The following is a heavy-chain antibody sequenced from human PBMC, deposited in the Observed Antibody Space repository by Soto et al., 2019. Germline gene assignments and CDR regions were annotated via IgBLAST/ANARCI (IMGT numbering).Heavy chain of an antibody. CDR2: TYYRSKWYN. CDR3: AGIFGLVWQ. J-gene: IGHJ4*02. V-gene: IGHV6-1*01. D-gene: IGHD3-9*01. CDR1: GDSVSSNSAA. Sequence: SQTLSLTCAISGDSVSSNSAAWHWIRQSPSRGLQWLGRTYYRSKWYNDYAVSVRSRITINPDTSKNQFSLQLDSVTPEDTAIYYCAGIFGLVWQWGQGILVTVSS.